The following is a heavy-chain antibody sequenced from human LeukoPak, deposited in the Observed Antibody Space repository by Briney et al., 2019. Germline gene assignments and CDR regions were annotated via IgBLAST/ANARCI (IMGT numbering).Heavy chain of an antibody. CDR3: ALSDGLFVVVEPKAFDI. D-gene: IGHD2-15*01. V-gene: IGHV4-34*08. CDR1: GFTFSSYA. Sequence: PGGSLRLSCAASGFTFSSYAMSWIRQPPGKGLEWIGEINHSGSTNYNPSLKSRVTISVDTSKNQFSLKLSSVTAADTAVYYCALSDGLFVVVEPKAFDIWGQGTMVTVSS. CDR2: INHSGST. J-gene: IGHJ3*02.